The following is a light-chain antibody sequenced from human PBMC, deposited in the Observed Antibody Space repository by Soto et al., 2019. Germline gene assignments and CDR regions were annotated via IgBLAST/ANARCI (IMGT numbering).Light chain of an antibody. CDR3: QQTYSMPRGFT. J-gene: IGKJ3*01. Sequence: DIQMTQSPSTLSGSVGDRVTTTCRASQTISSWLAWYQQKPGKAPKLLIYKASTLKSGVPSRFSGSGSGTEFTLTISSLQPEDFATYFCQQTYSMPRGFTFGPGTKVDIK. CDR2: KAS. CDR1: QTISSW. V-gene: IGKV1-5*03.